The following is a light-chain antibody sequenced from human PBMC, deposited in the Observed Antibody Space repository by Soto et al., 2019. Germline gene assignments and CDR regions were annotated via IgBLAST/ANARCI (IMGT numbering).Light chain of an antibody. Sequence: EIVLTQSPGTLSLSPGERATLSCRVSQSVSRNYLAWYQHKPGQAPRLLIYGASSRATGIPDRFSGSGSGTDFNLTISGLEPEDFAVYYCQQYGRPPRTFGQGTKVEI. CDR1: QSVSRNY. V-gene: IGKV3-20*01. CDR3: QQYGRPPRT. CDR2: GAS. J-gene: IGKJ1*01.